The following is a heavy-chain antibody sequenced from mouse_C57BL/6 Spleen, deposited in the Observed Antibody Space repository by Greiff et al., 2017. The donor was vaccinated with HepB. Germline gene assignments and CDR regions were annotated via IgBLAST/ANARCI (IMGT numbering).Heavy chain of an antibody. D-gene: IGHD2-4*01. J-gene: IGHJ4*01. CDR2: INPSTGGT. Sequence: EVQLQQSGPELVKPGASVKISCKASGYSFTGYYMNWVKQSPEKSLEWIGAINPSTGGTTYNQKFKAKATLTVDKSSSTAYMQLKSLTSEDSAVYYCARHYDYDVYAMDYWGQGTSVTVSS. CDR3: ARHYDYDVYAMDY. CDR1: GYSFTGYY. V-gene: IGHV1-42*01.